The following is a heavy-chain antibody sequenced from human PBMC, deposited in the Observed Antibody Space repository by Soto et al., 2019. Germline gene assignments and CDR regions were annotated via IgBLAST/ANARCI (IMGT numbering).Heavy chain of an antibody. D-gene: IGHD3-10*01. Sequence: QVQLQESGPGLVKPSQTLSLTCTVSGGSISSGSYYWSWIRQLPGKGLEWIGYIYYSGSTYYNPSPESRVTISVDTSKNQFSLKLNSVTAADTAVYYCATRTDYYYGSGSLGGMDVWGQGTTVTVSS. J-gene: IGHJ6*02. CDR1: GGSISSGSYY. CDR2: IYYSGST. V-gene: IGHV4-31*03. CDR3: ATRTDYYYGSGSLGGMDV.